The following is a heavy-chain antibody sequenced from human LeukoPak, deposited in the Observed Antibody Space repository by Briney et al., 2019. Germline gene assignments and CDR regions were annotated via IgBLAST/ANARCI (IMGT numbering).Heavy chain of an antibody. CDR3: ARQYYYGVDV. V-gene: IGHV3-74*01. CDR2: INSDGSTT. CDR1: GFTFSNYW. Sequence: GGSPRLSCAASGFTFSNYWMHWVRQAPGKGLVWVSVINSDGSTTTYADSVKDRFTISRDNAKNTLYLQMNSLRVEDTAVYYCARQYYYGVDVWGQGTTVTVSS. J-gene: IGHJ6*02.